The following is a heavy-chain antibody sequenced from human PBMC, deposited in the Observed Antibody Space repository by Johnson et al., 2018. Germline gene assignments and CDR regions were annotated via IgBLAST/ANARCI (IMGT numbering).Heavy chain of an antibody. CDR1: GFTFSTYG. J-gene: IGHJ1*01. Sequence: QVQLVESGGGVVQPGRSLRLSCAASGFTFSTYGMHWVRQAPGKGLEWVALISYDGSNKYYADSVKGRFTISRDNSKNTLYLQMNSLRAEDTAVYYCAKDRGYCGGDCYSYFQHWGQGTLVTVSS. V-gene: IGHV3-30*18. D-gene: IGHD2-21*02. CDR2: ISYDGSNK. CDR3: AKDRGYCGGDCYSYFQH.